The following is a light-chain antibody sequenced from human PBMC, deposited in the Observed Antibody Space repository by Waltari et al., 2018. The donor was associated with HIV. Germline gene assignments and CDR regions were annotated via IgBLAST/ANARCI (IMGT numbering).Light chain of an antibody. CDR2: DVS. CDR3: FSYAGNNFLL. V-gene: IGLV2-8*01. CDR1: SSDIGLYNF. J-gene: IGLJ2*01. Sequence: QSALTQPPSASGSPGQSVTISCAGTSSDIGLYNFVSWYQHHPGKAPKLMISDVSRRPSAGPYRFSGSKSGSTASLTVSWLQADDEATYYCFSYAGNNFLLFGGGTKLTVL.